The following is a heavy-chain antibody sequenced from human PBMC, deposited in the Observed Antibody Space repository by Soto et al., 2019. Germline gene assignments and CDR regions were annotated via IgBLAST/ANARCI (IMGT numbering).Heavy chain of an antibody. Sequence: SVKVSCKASGRTFSSYAISWVRQAPGQGLEWMGGIIPIFGTANYAQKFQGRVTITADKSTSTAYMELSSLRSEDTAVYYCARYCSGGSCYYYYGMDVWGQGTTVTVSS. CDR2: IIPIFGTA. V-gene: IGHV1-69*06. CDR1: GRTFSSYA. CDR3: ARYCSGGSCYYYYGMDV. D-gene: IGHD2-15*01. J-gene: IGHJ6*02.